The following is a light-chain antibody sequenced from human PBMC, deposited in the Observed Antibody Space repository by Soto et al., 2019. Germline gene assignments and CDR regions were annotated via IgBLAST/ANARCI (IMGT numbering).Light chain of an antibody. CDR2: KAS. V-gene: IGKV1-5*03. CDR3: QQLHSYPIT. Sequence: DIQITPSPSTLSASVADRVTITCRASQSISSWLACYQQQRGKAPKLLIYKASSLESGVPSRFSGSGSGTDFTLTISSLQPEDFATYYRQQLHSYPITFGQGTRLEIK. J-gene: IGKJ5*01. CDR1: QSISSW.